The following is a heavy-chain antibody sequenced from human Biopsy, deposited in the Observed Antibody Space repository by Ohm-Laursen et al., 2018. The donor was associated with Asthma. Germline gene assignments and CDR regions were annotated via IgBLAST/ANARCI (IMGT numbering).Heavy chain of an antibody. V-gene: IGHV1-69*13. J-gene: IGHJ4*02. Sequence: SVKVSCKSLGGTFNTYVIGWVRQAPGQGLEWMGGINSVFGTTTYPQKFQDRVTITADDSTSTVYMELSSLRSEDTDVYYCARKAGSCISRTCYSLDFWGQGTLVTVPS. CDR2: INSVFGTT. CDR3: ARKAGSCISRTCYSLDF. D-gene: IGHD2-2*01. CDR1: GGTFNTYV.